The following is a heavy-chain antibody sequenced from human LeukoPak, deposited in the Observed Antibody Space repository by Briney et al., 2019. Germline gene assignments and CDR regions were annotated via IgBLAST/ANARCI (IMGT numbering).Heavy chain of an antibody. CDR3: ARESCSAAGTGLDP. V-gene: IGHV1-69*13. J-gene: IGHJ5*02. CDR1: GGTFSSYA. CDR2: IIPIFGTA. D-gene: IGHD6-13*01. Sequence: SVKVSCKASGGTFSSYAISWVRQAPGQGLEWMGGIIPIFGTANYAQKFQGRVTITADESTSTAYMELSSLGSEDTAVYYCARESCSAAGTGLDPWGQGTLVTVSS.